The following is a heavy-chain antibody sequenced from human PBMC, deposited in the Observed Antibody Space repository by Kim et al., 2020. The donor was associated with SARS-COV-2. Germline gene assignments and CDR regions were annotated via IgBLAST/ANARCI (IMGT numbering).Heavy chain of an antibody. CDR1: GGSFSGYY. J-gene: IGHJ3*02. V-gene: IGHV4-34*01. D-gene: IGHD6-25*01. CDR3: ARKGRPRDTFHI. Sequence: SETLSLTCAVYGGSFSGYYWNWIRQPPGKGLEWVGEIEPSGSTNYNAALKTRATISIDTSKKQLSLKLNSVTAADTAVYYCARKGRPRDTFHIWGQGTMV. CDR2: IEPSGST.